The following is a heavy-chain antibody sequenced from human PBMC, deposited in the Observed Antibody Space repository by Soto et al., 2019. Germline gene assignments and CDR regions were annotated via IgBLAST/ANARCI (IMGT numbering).Heavy chain of an antibody. Sequence: QITLKESGPTLVKPTQTLTLTYTFSGFSLSTSGVGVGWIRQPPGKALEWLALIYWDDDKRYSPSLKSRLTITKDTSKNQVVLTMTNMHPVDTATYYCAHISVEYLRETDYYYYGMDVWGQGTTVTVSS. D-gene: IGHD1-1*01. CDR3: AHISVEYLRETDYYYYGMDV. J-gene: IGHJ6*02. CDR1: GFSLSTSGVG. CDR2: IYWDDDK. V-gene: IGHV2-5*02.